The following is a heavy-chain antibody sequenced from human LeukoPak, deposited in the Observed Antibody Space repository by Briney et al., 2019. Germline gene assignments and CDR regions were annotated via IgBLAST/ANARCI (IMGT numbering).Heavy chain of an antibody. Sequence: SETLSLTCAVYGGSFSGYYWSWIRQPPGKGLEWIGEINHSGSTNYNPSLKSRVTISVDTSKNQFSLELSSVTAADTAVYYCARGSSGWFFDYWGQGTLVTVSS. V-gene: IGHV4-34*01. CDR1: GGSFSGYY. CDR3: ARGSSGWFFDY. CDR2: INHSGST. D-gene: IGHD6-19*01. J-gene: IGHJ4*02.